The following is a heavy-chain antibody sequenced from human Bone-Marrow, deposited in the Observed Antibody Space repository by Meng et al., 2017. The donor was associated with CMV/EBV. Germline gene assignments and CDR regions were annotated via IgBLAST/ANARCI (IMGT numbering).Heavy chain of an antibody. J-gene: IGHJ5*02. V-gene: IGHV3-20*04. D-gene: IGHD1-26*01. CDR2: INWSGGST. CDR3: AREDMGGTSGWFYP. CDR1: GFTFDDYG. Sequence: GESLKISCAASGFTFDDYGMSWVRQAPGKGLEWVSGINWSGGSTGYADSVKGRFSISRDNAKNSLYLQMNSLRAEDTAFYYCAREDMGGTSGWFYPWGQGTLVTFSS.